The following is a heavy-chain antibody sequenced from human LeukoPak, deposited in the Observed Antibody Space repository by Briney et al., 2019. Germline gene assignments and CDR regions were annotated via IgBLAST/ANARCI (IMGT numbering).Heavy chain of an antibody. Sequence: PSETLSLTCTVSGGSISSYYWSWIRQPPGKGREGIGYLYYSGSTNYNPSLKSRVTISVDTSKNRFSLKLSSVTAADTAVYYCARADCTGGVCYTNWYFDLWGRGTLVTVSS. J-gene: IGHJ2*01. D-gene: IGHD2-8*02. V-gene: IGHV4-59*01. CDR1: GGSISSYY. CDR3: ARADCTGGVCYTNWYFDL. CDR2: LYYSGST.